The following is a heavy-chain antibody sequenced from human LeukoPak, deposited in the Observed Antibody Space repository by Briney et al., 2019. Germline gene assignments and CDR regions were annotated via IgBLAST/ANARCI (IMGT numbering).Heavy chain of an antibody. V-gene: IGHV3-21*01. CDR1: GFPFSSYS. Sequence: GGSLRLSCAASGFPFSSYSMNWVRQAPGKGLEWVSSISSGTSFIHYADSVKGRFTISRDNAKNSLYLQMNSLRAEDTAVYYCARGTTALMDVWGKGTTVTVSS. CDR3: ARGTTALMDV. J-gene: IGHJ6*03. CDR2: ISSGTSFI. D-gene: IGHD2-21*02.